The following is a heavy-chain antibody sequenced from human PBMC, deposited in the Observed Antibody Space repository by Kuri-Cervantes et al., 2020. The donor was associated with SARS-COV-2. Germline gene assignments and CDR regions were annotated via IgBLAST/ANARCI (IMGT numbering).Heavy chain of an antibody. V-gene: IGHV4-34*01. CDR1: GGSFSGYY. CDR3: ASPSRPNMTTVTTPDY. CDR2: INHSGST. D-gene: IGHD4-17*01. J-gene: IGHJ4*02. Sequence: ESLKISCAVYGGSFSGYYWSWIRQPPGKGLEWIGEINHSGSTNYNPSLKSRVTISVDTSKNQFSLKLSSVTAADTAVYYCASPSRPNMTTVTTPDYWGQGTLVTVSS.